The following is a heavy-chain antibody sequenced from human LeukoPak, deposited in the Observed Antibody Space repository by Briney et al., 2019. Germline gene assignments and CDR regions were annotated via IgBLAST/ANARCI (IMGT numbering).Heavy chain of an antibody. CDR2: IVVGSGNT. CDR3: AAVLGPGNSGYSSPIDY. D-gene: IGHD3-22*01. Sequence: GASVKVSCKASGFTFTSSAVQWVRQARGQRLEWIGWIVVGSGNTNYAQKFQERVTITRDMSTSTAYMELSSLRSEDTAVYYCAAVLGPGNSGYSSPIDYWGQGTLVTVSS. J-gene: IGHJ4*02. V-gene: IGHV1-58*01. CDR1: GFTFTSSA.